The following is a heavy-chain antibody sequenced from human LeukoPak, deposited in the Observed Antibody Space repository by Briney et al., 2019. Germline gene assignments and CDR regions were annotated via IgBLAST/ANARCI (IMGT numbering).Heavy chain of an antibody. CDR3: ARRGGSAWYRTLDY. CDR2: IFPADSDT. V-gene: IGHV5-51*01. D-gene: IGHD6-19*01. Sequence: GESLKISCRTSGYSFTTYWIGWVRQMPGKGLEWMGVIFPADSDTRYSPSFQGQVTISADKSVSTAYLQWSSLKASDTAMYYCARRGGSAWYRTLDYWGQGTLVTVSS. CDR1: GYSFTTYW. J-gene: IGHJ4*02.